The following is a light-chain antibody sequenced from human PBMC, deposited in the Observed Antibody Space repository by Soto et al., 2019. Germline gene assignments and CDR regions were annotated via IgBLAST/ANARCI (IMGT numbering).Light chain of an antibody. V-gene: IGLV2-14*03. CDR2: DVS. CDR3: SSYTTSNTRQIV. J-gene: IGLJ1*01. Sequence: QSVLTQPASVSWSPGRSINISCTGTSSDVGGYNYVSWYQHHPGKAPKLIIYDVSNRPSGVSNPFSGSKSGNTASLTISGLQPEDEADYYCSSYTTSNTRQIVFGTGTKVTVL. CDR1: SSDVGGYNY.